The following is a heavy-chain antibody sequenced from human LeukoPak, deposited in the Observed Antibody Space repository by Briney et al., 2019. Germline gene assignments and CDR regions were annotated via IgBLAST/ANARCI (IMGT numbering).Heavy chain of an antibody. Sequence: GGSLRLCCAASGFTFSNAYMNWVRQAPGKGLEWVSGTSDRGDYTYYADSVKGRFTISRDNSKNTLYLQMNSLRAEDTALYFCAKKAQYNGNYPLDYWGQGTLVTVSS. CDR1: GFTFSNAY. CDR3: AKKAQYNGNYPLDY. V-gene: IGHV3-23*01. CDR2: TSDRGDYT. D-gene: IGHD1-26*01. J-gene: IGHJ4*02.